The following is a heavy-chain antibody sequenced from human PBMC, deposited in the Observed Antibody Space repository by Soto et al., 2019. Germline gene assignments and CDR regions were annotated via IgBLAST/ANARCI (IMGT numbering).Heavy chain of an antibody. J-gene: IGHJ4*02. CDR3: ARGDSYDSSGYYFDY. Sequence: SETLSLTCTVSGGSISSYYWSWIRQPPGKGLEWIGYIYYSGSTNYNPSLKSRVTISVDTSKNQFSLKLTSVTAADTAVYYCARGDSYDSSGYYFDYWGQGTLVTVSS. D-gene: IGHD3-22*01. CDR1: GGSISSYY. CDR2: IYYSGST. V-gene: IGHV4-59*01.